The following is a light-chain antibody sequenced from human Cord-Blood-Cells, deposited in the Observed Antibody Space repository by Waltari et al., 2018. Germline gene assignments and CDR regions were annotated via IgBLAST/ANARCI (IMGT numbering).Light chain of an antibody. CDR3: AAWDDSLNGYV. CDR1: SSNIGNNA. CDR2: YDD. J-gene: IGLJ1*01. V-gene: IGLV1-36*01. Sequence: QSVLTQPPSVSEAPRQRVTISCSGSSSNIGNNAVNWYQQLPGKAPKLLIYYDDLLPSGGSDPFSGSKSGTSASLAISGLQSEDEADYYCAAWDDSLNGYVFGTGTKVTVL.